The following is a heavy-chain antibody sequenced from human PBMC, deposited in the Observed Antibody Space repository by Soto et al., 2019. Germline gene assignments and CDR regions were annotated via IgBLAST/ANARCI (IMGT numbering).Heavy chain of an antibody. CDR2: ISSSSSYI. D-gene: IGHD2-21*01. CDR3: ARVERAYCGGECYDY. V-gene: IGHV3-21*01. Sequence: EVQLVESGGGLVKPGGSLRLSCAASGFTFSSYSMNWVRQAPGKGLEWVSSISSSSSYIYYADSVKGRFTISRDDAKNSLYLQMNSLKAEDTAVYYCARVERAYCGGECYDYWGQGTLVTVSS. CDR1: GFTFSSYS. J-gene: IGHJ4*02.